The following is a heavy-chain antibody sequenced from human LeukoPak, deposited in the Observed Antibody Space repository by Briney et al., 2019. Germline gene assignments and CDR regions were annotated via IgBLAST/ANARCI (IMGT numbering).Heavy chain of an antibody. CDR1: GFTFDDYA. CDR2: IRWNSGSI. Sequence: GRSLRLSCAASGFTFDDYAMHWVRQAPGKGLEWVSGIRWNSGSIGYADSVKGRFTISRDNAKNSLYLQMNSLRAEDTALYYCAKDIGITFGAVLDHWGQGTLVTVSS. J-gene: IGHJ4*02. V-gene: IGHV3-9*01. D-gene: IGHD3-16*01. CDR3: AKDIGITFGAVLDH.